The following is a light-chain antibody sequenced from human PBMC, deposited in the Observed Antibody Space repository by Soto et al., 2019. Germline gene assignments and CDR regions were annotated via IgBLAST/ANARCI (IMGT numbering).Light chain of an antibody. J-gene: IGKJ2*03. V-gene: IGKV1-39*01. CDR2: TAS. CDR3: HQSYSTPYS. Sequence: DIQMTQSPSSLSASVGDRVTITCRASHSISNYLNWYQQKPGKAPNLLIYTASSLQSGVPSRFSGSGSGTDFTLNISSLQPEDFATYYCHQSYSTPYSFGQGTKLDIK. CDR1: HSISNY.